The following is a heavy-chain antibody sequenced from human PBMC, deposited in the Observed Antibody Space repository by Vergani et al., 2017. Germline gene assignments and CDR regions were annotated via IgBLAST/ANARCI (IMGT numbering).Heavy chain of an antibody. CDR3: VRVADFYGLGSRLLDL. D-gene: IGHD3-10*01. CDR2: MYHSGST. V-gene: IGHV4-59*01. J-gene: IGHJ5*02. Sequence: QVRLQESGPGLVKPSETLSLTCSVSGGSMSGYYWSWIRQPPGKELEWFGYMYHSGSTNYNPSLETRVTISGDTSKNQFSLKLNSVTAADTAVYYCVRVADFYGLGSRLLDLWGQGILVTVSS. CDR1: GGSMSGYY.